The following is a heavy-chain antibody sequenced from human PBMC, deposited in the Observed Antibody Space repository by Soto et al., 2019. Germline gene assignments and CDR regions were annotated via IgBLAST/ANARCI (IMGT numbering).Heavy chain of an antibody. Sequence: SLRLSCAASGFTFDDYAMHWVRQAPGKGLEWVSGISWNSGSIGYADSVKGRFTISRDNAKNSLYLQMNSLRAEDTALYYCSKNGVSAIWGGYYYYYYMDVWGKGTTVTVSS. V-gene: IGHV3-9*01. CDR2: ISWNSGSI. J-gene: IGHJ6*03. CDR1: GFTFDDYA. D-gene: IGHD2-2*02. CDR3: SKNGVSAIWGGYYYYYYMDV.